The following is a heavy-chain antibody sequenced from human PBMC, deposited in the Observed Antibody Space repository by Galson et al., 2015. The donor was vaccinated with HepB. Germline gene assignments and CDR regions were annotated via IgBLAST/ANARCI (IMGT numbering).Heavy chain of an antibody. CDR3: AKKRSGWHTGTFDY. Sequence: ETLSLTCAVYGGSFSGYYWSWIRQPPGKGLEWIREINHSGSTNYNPSLKSRVTISVDTSKNQFSLKLSSVTAADTAVYYCAKKRSGWHTGTFDYWGQGTLVTVSS. CDR2: INHSGST. CDR1: GGSFSGYY. J-gene: IGHJ4*02. V-gene: IGHV4-34*01. D-gene: IGHD6-19*01.